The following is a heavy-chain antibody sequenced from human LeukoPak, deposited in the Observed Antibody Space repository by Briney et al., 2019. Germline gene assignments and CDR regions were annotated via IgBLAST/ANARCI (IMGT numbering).Heavy chain of an antibody. Sequence: GGSLRLSCAASGFTFSTYSMNWVRQAPGQGLEWVSSISTTGTYIYYADSVKGRFTISRDNANNSLYLQMNSLRAEDTAVYYCAKVDQLLDCWGQGTLVTVSS. CDR3: AKVDQLLDC. D-gene: IGHD2-2*01. CDR2: ISTTGTYI. J-gene: IGHJ4*02. V-gene: IGHV3-21*04. CDR1: GFTFSTYS.